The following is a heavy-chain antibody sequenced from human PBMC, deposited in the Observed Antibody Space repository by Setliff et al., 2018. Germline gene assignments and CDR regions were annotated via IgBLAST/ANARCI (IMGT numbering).Heavy chain of an antibody. CDR2: ISRGGSTI. CDR3: ARDGGEY. V-gene: IGHV3-11*04. CDR1: GFTFSDYY. D-gene: IGHD3-16*01. J-gene: IGHJ4*02. Sequence: GGSLRLSCAASGFTFSDYYMNWIRQAPGKGLEWLSYISRGGSTIYYADSVKGRFTISRDNAKNSLYLQMNSLRAEDTAVYYCARDGGEYWGQGTLVTVSS.